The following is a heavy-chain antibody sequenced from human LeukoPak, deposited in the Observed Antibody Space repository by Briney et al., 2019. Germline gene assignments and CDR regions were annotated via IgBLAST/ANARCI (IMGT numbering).Heavy chain of an antibody. CDR3: AREGGPYRPLDY. CDR2: VHLSGRT. Sequence: PSGTLSLTCVVSGGXISTTNWWTWVRQPPGEGVEWIGEVHLSGRTHYNPSLESRVTMSVDMSENHISLRLTSVTAADTAVYYCAREGGPYRPLDYSGQGTLVTVSS. CDR1: GGXISTTNW. V-gene: IGHV4-4*02. J-gene: IGHJ4*02.